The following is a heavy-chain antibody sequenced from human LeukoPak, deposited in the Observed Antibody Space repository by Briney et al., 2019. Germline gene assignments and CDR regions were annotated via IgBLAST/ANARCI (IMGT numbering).Heavy chain of an antibody. CDR1: GYTFTSYY. D-gene: IGHD5-24*01. CDR3: AIWERDGPGYFDY. CDR2: IDPSGGST. V-gene: IGHV1-46*01. Sequence: GASVKVSCKASGYTFTSYYMHWVRQAPGQGLEWMGIIDPSGGSTSYAQKFQGRVTMTRDTSTSTVYMELSSLRSEDTAVYYCAIWERDGPGYFDYWGQGTLVTVSS. J-gene: IGHJ4*02.